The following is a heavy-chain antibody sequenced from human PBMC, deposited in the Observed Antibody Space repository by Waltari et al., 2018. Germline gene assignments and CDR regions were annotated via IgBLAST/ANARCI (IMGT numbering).Heavy chain of an antibody. J-gene: IGHJ4*02. Sequence: EVQLVESGGGLVQPARSLRLSCAASGFTFDAYAMPWVRQAPGKGREWVSGISWNSYVINSADSVKGRFTVSRDNAKSSLYLQMNSLRPEDMALYYCAKGAVTGTTWYYFDHWGQGTLVTVSS. V-gene: IGHV3-9*03. CDR3: AKGAVTGTTWYYFDH. CDR2: ISWNSYVI. D-gene: IGHD1-7*01. CDR1: GFTFDAYA.